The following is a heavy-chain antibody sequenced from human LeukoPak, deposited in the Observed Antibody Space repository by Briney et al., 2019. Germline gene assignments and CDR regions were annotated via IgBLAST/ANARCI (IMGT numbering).Heavy chain of an antibody. CDR1: GYTFTGYY. V-gene: IGHV1-18*04. CDR3: ARVSYYYDSSGYHLFDY. D-gene: IGHD3-22*01. J-gene: IGHJ4*02. Sequence: ASVKVSCKASGYTFTGYYMHWVRQAPGQGLEWMGWISAYNGNTNYAQKLQGRVTMTTDTSTSTAYMELRSLRSDDTAVYYCARVSYYYDSSGYHLFDYWGQGTLVTVSS. CDR2: ISAYNGNT.